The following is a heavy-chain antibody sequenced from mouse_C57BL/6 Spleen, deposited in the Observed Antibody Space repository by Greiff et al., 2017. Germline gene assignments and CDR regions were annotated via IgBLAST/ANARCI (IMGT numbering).Heavy chain of an antibody. J-gene: IGHJ1*03. CDR2: IYPGDGDT. Sequence: QFQLQQSGAELVKPGASVKISCKASGYAFSSYWMNWVKQRPGKGLEWIGQIYPGDGDTNSNGKFKGKATVTAAKSSSPAYMQLSSLTSEDSAVYFCARNGNYWYFDVWGTGTTVTVAS. V-gene: IGHV1-80*01. CDR1: GYAFSSYW. CDR3: ARNGNYWYFDV. D-gene: IGHD2-1*01.